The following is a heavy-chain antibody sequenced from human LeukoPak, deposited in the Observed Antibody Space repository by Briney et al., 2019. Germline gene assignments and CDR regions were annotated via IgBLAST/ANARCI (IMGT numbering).Heavy chain of an antibody. J-gene: IGHJ4*02. D-gene: IGHD3-10*01. CDR2: IYTSGST. CDR1: GGSISSGSYY. CDR3: ARGGDTYYYGSGNYYLFDY. Sequence: SETLSLTCTVSGGSISSGSYYGSWIRQPAGKGLEWIGRIYTSGSTNYNPSLKSRVTISVDTSKNQFSLKLSSVTAADTAVYYCARGGDTYYYGSGNYYLFDYWGQGTLVTVSS. V-gene: IGHV4-61*02.